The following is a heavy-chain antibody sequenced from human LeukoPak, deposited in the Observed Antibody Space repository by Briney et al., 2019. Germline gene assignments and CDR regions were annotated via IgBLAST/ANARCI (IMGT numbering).Heavy chain of an antibody. CDR3: ARHFLAYCGGDCYGRGRFWDY. CDR1: GYTFTRYD. V-gene: IGHV1-8*01. J-gene: IGHJ4*02. CDR2: MNPNSGNT. Sequence: EASVKVSCKASGYTFTRYDINWVRQATGQGLEWMGWMNPNSGNTGYAQKFQGRVTMTRNTSISTAYMELSSLRSEDTAVYYCARHFLAYCGGDCYGRGRFWDYWGQGTLVTVSS. D-gene: IGHD2-21*02.